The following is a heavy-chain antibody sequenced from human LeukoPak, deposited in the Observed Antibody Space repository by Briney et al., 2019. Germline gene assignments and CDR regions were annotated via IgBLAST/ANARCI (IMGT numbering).Heavy chain of an antibody. V-gene: IGHV4-59*01. D-gene: IGHD6-19*01. J-gene: IGHJ4*02. Sequence: PSETLSLTCTVSDASISGYYWNWIRQPPGKGLEWIGYLYYSGSSGSTNYNPSLKSRVTISVDTSKDQFSLKLSSVTAADTAVYYCARDLNRSGLYFDYWGQGTLVTVSS. CDR3: ARDLNRSGLYFDY. CDR1: DASISGYY. CDR2: LYYSGSSGST.